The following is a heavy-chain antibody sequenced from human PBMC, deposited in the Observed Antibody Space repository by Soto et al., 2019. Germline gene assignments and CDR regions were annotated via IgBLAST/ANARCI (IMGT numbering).Heavy chain of an antibody. D-gene: IGHD3-22*01. V-gene: IGHV3-23*01. CDR1: GFTFSSYA. CDR2: ISGSGGDT. CDR3: AKAISEYYVHFDH. Sequence: EVQLLESGGGLVQPGGSLRLSCAASGFTFSSYAMSWVRQAPGKGLEWVSVISGSGGDTYYADSVKGRFTISRDNYNNTLYGQVNSLRAEDTAVYDCAKAISEYYVHFDHWGQGTRVTVSS. J-gene: IGHJ4*02.